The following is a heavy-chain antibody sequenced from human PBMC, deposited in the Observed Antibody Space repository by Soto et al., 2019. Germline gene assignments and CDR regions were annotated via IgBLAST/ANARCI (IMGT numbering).Heavy chain of an antibody. V-gene: IGHV4-39*01. CDR1: GGSVSSSSYS. CDR3: ARLNGYCISTNCHGYYGMAV. D-gene: IGHD2-2*01. J-gene: IGHJ6*02. Sequence: QLQLQESGPGLVKPSETLSLTCTVSGGSVSSSSYSWGWIRQPPGKGLEWIGTIYSSENTYYNPSLMRRVTISVDTSKNQSSLKLSSVPAADTAVYYCARLNGYCISTNCHGYYGMAVWGQGTTVTVSS. CDR2: IYSSENT.